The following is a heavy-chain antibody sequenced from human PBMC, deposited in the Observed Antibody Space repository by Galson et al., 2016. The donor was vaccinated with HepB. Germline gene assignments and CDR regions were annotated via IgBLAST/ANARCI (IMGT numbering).Heavy chain of an antibody. J-gene: IGHJ2*01. V-gene: IGHV3-9*01. D-gene: IGHD5-24*01. Sequence: SLRLSCAASGFTFEDYAMLWVRQAPGRGLEWVAGITWNSGRIGYADSVKGRFTISRDNAKNSLFLQMNSLRPEDTAFYYWAKSAGWLQVNWYLDRWGRGTLVTVSS. CDR1: GFTFEDYA. CDR2: ITWNSGRI. CDR3: AKSAGWLQVNWYLDR.